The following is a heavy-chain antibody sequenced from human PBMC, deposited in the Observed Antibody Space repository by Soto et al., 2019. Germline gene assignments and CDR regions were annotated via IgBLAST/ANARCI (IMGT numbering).Heavy chain of an antibody. CDR3: AIVSVAGWILYDY. D-gene: IGHD6-19*01. Sequence: QVQLQQWGAGLLKPSETLSLTCAVDAGSFSGYYWTWIRQPPGKGLEWIGEINHSGTIRYNPSLKRMVTISVDTAKTQFSLKLRSVTAADSAVYYCAIVSVAGWILYDYWGQGSLVT. V-gene: IGHV4-34*01. CDR1: AGSFSGYY. CDR2: INHSGTI. J-gene: IGHJ4*02.